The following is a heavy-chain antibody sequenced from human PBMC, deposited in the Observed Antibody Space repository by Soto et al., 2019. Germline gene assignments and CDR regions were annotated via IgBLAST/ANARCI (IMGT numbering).Heavy chain of an antibody. CDR3: ARDRRAMVSYYYYGMDV. V-gene: IGHV3-48*03. J-gene: IGHJ6*02. CDR1: GFTFSSYE. D-gene: IGHD5-18*01. Sequence: SVGSLRLSCAASGFTFSSYEMNWVRQAPGKGLEWVSYISSSGSTIYYADSVKGRFTISRDNAKNSLYLQMNSLRAEDTAVYYCARDRRAMVSYYYYGMDVWGQGTTVTSP. CDR2: ISSSGSTI.